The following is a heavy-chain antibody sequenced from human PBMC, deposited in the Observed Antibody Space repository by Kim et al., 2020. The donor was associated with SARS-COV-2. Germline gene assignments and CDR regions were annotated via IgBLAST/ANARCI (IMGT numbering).Heavy chain of an antibody. J-gene: IGHJ2*01. CDR1: GFTFNNYA. V-gene: IGHV3-23*01. Sequence: GGSLRLSCAASGFTFNNYAMNWVRQAPGKGLEWVSAVSGSGGTTYYADSVKGRLTISRDNSKNTLYLQMNSLRAEDTAVYFCARDKYCTSSSCYGMGWYCSLWGRGTLVTVSS. CDR3: ARDKYCTSSSCYGMGWYCSL. CDR2: VSGSGGTT. D-gene: IGHD2-2*01.